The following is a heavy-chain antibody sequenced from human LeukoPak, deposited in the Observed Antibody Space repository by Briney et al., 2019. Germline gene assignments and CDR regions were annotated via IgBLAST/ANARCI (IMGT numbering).Heavy chain of an antibody. J-gene: IGHJ5*02. CDR2: IYDSGTT. Sequence: SETLSLTCTVSGGSLSDYYWSWIRQPPGKGLEWIGYIYDSGTTNYNPSLKSRVTISLDTSKSQFSLKLNSVTAADTAVYYCARDRYYSGGYYYSGRLDPWGQGTLVTVSS. CDR3: ARDRYYSGGYYYSGRLDP. CDR1: GGSLSDYY. D-gene: IGHD2-15*01. V-gene: IGHV4-59*01.